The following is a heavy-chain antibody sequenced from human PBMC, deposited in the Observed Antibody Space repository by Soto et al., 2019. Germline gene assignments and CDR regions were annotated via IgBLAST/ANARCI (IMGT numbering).Heavy chain of an antibody. D-gene: IGHD3-9*01. Sequence: QVQLVQSGAEVKKPGASVKVSCKASGYTFTSYYMHWVRQAPGQGLEWMGIINPSGGNTSYEQKFQGRVTMTRDTSTSTVYMELSSLRSEDTAVYYCARDPWYDILTGYPAYYFDYWGQGTLVTVSS. CDR1: GYTFTSYY. J-gene: IGHJ4*02. CDR3: ARDPWYDILTGYPAYYFDY. CDR2: INPSGGNT. V-gene: IGHV1-46*01.